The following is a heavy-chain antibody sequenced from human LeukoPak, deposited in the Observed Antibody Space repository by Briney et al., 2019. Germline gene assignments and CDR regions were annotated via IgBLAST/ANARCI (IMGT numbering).Heavy chain of an antibody. CDR1: GDSVSRSDSY. V-gene: IGHV4-30-4*08. D-gene: IGHD5-18*01. Sequence: PSETLSLTCSVSGDSVSRSDSYWDWIRQPPGKGLEWIGYIYYSGSTYYNPSLKSRVTISVDTSKNQFSLKLSSVTAADTAVYYCARSQTAMVTFDYWGQGTLVTVSS. CDR3: ARSQTAMVTFDY. CDR2: IYYSGST. J-gene: IGHJ4*02.